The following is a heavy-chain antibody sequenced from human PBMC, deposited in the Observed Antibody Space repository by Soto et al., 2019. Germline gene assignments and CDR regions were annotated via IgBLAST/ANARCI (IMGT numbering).Heavy chain of an antibody. CDR1: GFTFSSYA. J-gene: IGHJ4*02. D-gene: IGHD1-26*01. CDR3: AKIVNSGSYPYTFDY. Sequence: GGSLRLSCAASGFTFSSYAMSWVRQAPGKGLEWVSAISGSGGSTYYADSVKGRFTISRDNSKNTLYLQMNSLRAEDTAVYYCAKIVNSGSYPYTFDYWGQGTLVTVSS. CDR2: ISGSGGST. V-gene: IGHV3-23*01.